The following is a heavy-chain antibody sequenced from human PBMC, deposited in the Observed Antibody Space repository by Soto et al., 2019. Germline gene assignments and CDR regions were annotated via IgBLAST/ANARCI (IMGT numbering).Heavy chain of an antibody. J-gene: IGHJ4*02. CDR3: ARDENPHRGIAVAAVIDY. D-gene: IGHD6-19*01. CDR2: ISYDGSNK. CDR1: GFTFSSYA. V-gene: IGHV3-30-3*01. Sequence: GGSLRLSCAASGFTFSSYAMHWARQAPGKGLEWVAVISYDGSNKYYADSVKGRFTISRDNSKNTLYLQMNSLRAEDTAVYYCARDENPHRGIAVAAVIDYWGQGTLVTVSS.